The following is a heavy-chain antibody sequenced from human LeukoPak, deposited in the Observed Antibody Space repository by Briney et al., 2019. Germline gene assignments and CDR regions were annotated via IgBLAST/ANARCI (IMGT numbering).Heavy chain of an antibody. CDR1: GYTFTSYG. CDR3: ARAGSGGILWFGEPFDY. J-gene: IGHJ4*02. D-gene: IGHD3-10*01. Sequence: ASVKVSCKASGYTFTSYGMSWVRQAPGQGLEWMGWISAYNGNTNYAQKLQGRVTMTTDTSTSTAYMELRSLRSDDTAVYYCARAGSGGILWFGEPFDYWGQGTLVTVSS. V-gene: IGHV1-18*01. CDR2: ISAYNGNT.